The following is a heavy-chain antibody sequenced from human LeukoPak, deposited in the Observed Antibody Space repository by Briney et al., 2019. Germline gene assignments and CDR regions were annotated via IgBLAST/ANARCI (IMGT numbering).Heavy chain of an antibody. D-gene: IGHD6-13*01. CDR1: GFTFSSYA. Sequence: GGSLRLSCAASGFTFSSYAMSWVRQAPGKGLEWVSVISGSGGSTYYADSVKGRFTISRDNSKNTLFLQMNSLRAEDTAVYYCAKSPAGSSWPSIDYWGQGTLVTVSS. J-gene: IGHJ4*02. V-gene: IGHV3-23*01. CDR3: AKSPAGSSWPSIDY. CDR2: ISGSGGST.